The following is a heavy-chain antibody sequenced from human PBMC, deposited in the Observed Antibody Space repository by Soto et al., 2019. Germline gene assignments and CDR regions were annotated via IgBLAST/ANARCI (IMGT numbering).Heavy chain of an antibody. CDR1: GYTFTSYA. CDR2: INAGNGNT. V-gene: IGHV1-3*01. CDR3: ARDMYYDFWSGLFDY. J-gene: IGHJ4*02. Sequence: GASLKVSCKASGYTFTSYAMHWVRQAPGQRLEWMGWINAGNGNTKYSQKFQGRVTITRDTSASTAYMELSSLRSEDTAVYYCARDMYYDFWSGLFDYWGQGTLVTVSS. D-gene: IGHD3-3*01.